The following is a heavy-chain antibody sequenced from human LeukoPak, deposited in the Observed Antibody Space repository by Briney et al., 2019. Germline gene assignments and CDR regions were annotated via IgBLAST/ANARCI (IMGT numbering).Heavy chain of an antibody. CDR3: AKYSHYYGMDV. CDR2: ISWNSGSI. V-gene: IGHV3-9*01. Sequence: GRSLRLSCAASGFTFDDYAMHWVRQAPGKGLEWVSGISWNSGSIGYADSVKGRFTISRDNAKNSLYLQMNSLRAEDTALYYCAKYSHYYGMDVWGQGTTVTVSS. CDR1: GFTFDDYA. J-gene: IGHJ6*02.